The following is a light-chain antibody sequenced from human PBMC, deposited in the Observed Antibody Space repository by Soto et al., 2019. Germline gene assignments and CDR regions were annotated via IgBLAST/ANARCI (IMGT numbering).Light chain of an antibody. CDR1: QSLLHSDGYNY. CDR3: MQGLQCRT. J-gene: IGKJ1*01. V-gene: IGKV2-28*01. CDR2: LGS. Sequence: DIVLTQSTLSLPVTPGEPASISCRSSQSLLHSDGYNYLDWYLQNPGQSTQLLIYLGSNRASGVLDRLSGSGLGTDFSLNSSSVEDEDVGVFFCMQGLQCRTFGQGSKVE.